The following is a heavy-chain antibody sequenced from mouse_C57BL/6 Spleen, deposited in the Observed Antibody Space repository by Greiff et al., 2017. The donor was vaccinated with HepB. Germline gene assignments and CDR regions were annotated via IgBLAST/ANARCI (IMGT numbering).Heavy chain of an antibody. V-gene: IGHV1-39*01. CDR2: INPNYGTT. J-gene: IGHJ2*01. CDR1: GYSFTDYN. Sequence: LQESGPELVKPGASVKISCKASGYSFTDYNMNWVKQSNGKSLEWIGVINPNYGTTSYNQKFKGKATLTVDQSSSTAYMQLNSLTSEDSAVYYCARMKGWEDMNYFDYWGQGTTLTVSS. CDR3: ARMKGWEDMNYFDY. D-gene: IGHD4-1*01.